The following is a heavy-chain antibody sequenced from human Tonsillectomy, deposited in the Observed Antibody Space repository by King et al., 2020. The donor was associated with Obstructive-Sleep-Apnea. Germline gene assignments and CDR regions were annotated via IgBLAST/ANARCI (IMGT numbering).Heavy chain of an antibody. CDR1: GFIFSGYA. CDR3: AREGSGTYYNVNLDY. V-gene: IGHV3-30-3*01. J-gene: IGHJ4*02. D-gene: IGHD3-10*01. CDR2: ISFDGYNK. Sequence: VQLVESGGGVVQPGKSLRLSCVLSGFIFSGYAMHWVRQAPGKGLEWVAVISFDGYNKYYADSVRGRFTISRDNSKNTLYLQMSNLRAEDTALYYCAREGSGTYYNVNLDYWGQGTLVTVSP.